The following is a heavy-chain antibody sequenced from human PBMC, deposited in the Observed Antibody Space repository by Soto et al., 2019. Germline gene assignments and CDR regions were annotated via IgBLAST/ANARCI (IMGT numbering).Heavy chain of an antibody. CDR1: GFTFSSYS. CDR2: ISSSSSYI. J-gene: IGHJ6*02. Sequence: EVQLVESGGGLVKPGGSLRLSCAASGFTFSSYSMNWVRQAPGKGLEWVSSISSSSSYIYYADSVKGRFTISRDNAKNSLYLQMNSLRAEDTAVYYCAGDLLRRWNYYYYGMDVWGQGTTVTVSS. V-gene: IGHV3-21*01. CDR3: AGDLLRRWNYYYYGMDV. D-gene: IGHD2-15*01.